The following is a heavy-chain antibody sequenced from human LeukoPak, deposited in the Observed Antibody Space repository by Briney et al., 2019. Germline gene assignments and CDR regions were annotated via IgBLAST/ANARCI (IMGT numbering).Heavy chain of an antibody. V-gene: IGHV4-4*07. CDR2: IYTSGST. CDR3: AREIGSFWRVYMDV. J-gene: IGHJ6*03. CDR1: GGSISSYY. Sequence: SETLSLTGTVSGGSISSYYWSWIRQPAGKGLEWIGRIYTSGSTNHNPSLKSRVTMSVDTSKNQSSLKLSSVTAADTAVYYCAREIGSFWRVYMDVWGKGTTVTVSS. D-gene: IGHD3-3*01.